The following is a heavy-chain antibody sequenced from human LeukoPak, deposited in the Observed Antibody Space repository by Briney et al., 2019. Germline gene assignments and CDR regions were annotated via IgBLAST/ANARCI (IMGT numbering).Heavy chain of an antibody. D-gene: IGHD2-15*01. J-gene: IGHJ5*02. CDR1: GGSISSGGYS. Sequence: PSETLSLTCTVSGGSISSGGYSWSWIRQFTGKGLEWIGYIYFTGITYYNPSLKSRATFSVDTSENEFSLSLRSVTAADTAVYYCAREGRSGGSCYGTVGIDHWGQGTLVTVSS. CDR2: IYFTGIT. CDR3: AREGRSGGSCYGTVGIDH. V-gene: IGHV4-31*03.